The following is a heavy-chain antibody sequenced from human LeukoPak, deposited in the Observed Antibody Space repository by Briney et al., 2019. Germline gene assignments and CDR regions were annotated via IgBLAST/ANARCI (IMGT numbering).Heavy chain of an antibody. D-gene: IGHD6-6*01. V-gene: IGHV4-59*08. CDR2: IYYSGST. CDR3: ASSSIAARAPLDY. CDR1: GGSISDYY. Sequence: PSETLSLTCTVSGGSISDYYWNRIRQPPGKGLEWTGYIYYSGSTNYNPSLKSRVTISVDTSKNQFSLKLSSVTAADTAVYYCASSSIAARAPLDYWGQGTLVTVSS. J-gene: IGHJ4*02.